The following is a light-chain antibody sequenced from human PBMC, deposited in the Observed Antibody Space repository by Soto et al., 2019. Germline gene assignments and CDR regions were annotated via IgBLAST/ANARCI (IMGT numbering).Light chain of an antibody. V-gene: IGKV1-33*01. CDR1: QDINNY. J-gene: IGKJ2*02. CDR2: DAS. Sequence: DIQMTQSPSSLSASVGDRVTITCQASQDINNYLNWYQQKPGKAPKLLVYDASNLETGVPSRFSGSGSGTDFIFTISSQQPEDTATYYCQQYDSLPRTFGQGTKLEIK. CDR3: QQYDSLPRT.